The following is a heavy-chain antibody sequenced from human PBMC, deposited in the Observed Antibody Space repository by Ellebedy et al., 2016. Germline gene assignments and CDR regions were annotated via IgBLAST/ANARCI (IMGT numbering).Heavy chain of an antibody. CDR2: IVLGSGNT. CDR3: ARDSRVTFGGLIVYFDF. D-gene: IGHD3-16*02. V-gene: IGHV1-58*01. Sequence: ASVKVSCKASGFTFSSSAVQWVRQARGQPLEWIGWIVLGSGNTNYAPKFQGSVTITRDTSASTAYMELSSLRSDDTAVYYCARDSRVTFGGLIVYFDFWGQGTLVTVSS. J-gene: IGHJ4*02. CDR1: GFTFSSSA.